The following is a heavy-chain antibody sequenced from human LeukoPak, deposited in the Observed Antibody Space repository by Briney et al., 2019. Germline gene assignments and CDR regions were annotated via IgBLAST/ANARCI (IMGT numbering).Heavy chain of an antibody. J-gene: IGHJ6*02. CDR3: ARRKGSSYYYYYGMDV. Sequence: GESLKISCKASGYSFTSYWIGWVRQMPGKGLEWMGIIYPGDSDTRYSPSFQGQVTISADKSISTAYLQWSSLKASDTAMYYCARRKGSSYYYYYGMDVWGQGTTVTVSS. CDR1: GYSFTSYW. CDR2: IYPGDSDT. V-gene: IGHV5-51*01.